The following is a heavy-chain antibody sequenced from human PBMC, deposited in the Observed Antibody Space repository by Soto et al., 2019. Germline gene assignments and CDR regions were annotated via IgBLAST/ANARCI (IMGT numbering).Heavy chain of an antibody. Sequence: QVQLVQSGAEVKKPGASVKVSCKASGYTFTSYAMHWVRQAPGQRLEWMGWINAGNGNTKYSQQFQGRVTITRDTSASTAYMELSRLRAEDTAVYYCARDVGVGAASDYWGQGTLVTVSS. CDR2: INAGNGNT. D-gene: IGHD1-26*01. CDR1: GYTFTSYA. V-gene: IGHV1-3*01. J-gene: IGHJ4*02. CDR3: ARDVGVGAASDY.